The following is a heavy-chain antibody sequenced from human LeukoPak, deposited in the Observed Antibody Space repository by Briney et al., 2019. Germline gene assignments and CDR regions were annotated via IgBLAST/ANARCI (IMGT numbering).Heavy chain of an antibody. CDR3: ARVSGYSRGATFDY. D-gene: IGHD6-19*01. J-gene: IGHJ4*02. CDR1: GGSISSGSYY. CDR2: IYTSGST. V-gene: IGHV4-61*02. Sequence: PSETLSLTCTVSGGSISSGSYYWSWIRQPAGKGLEWIGRIYTSGSTNYNPSLKSRVTISVDTSKNQFSLKLSSVTAADTAVYYCARVSGYSRGATFDYWGQGTLVTVSS.